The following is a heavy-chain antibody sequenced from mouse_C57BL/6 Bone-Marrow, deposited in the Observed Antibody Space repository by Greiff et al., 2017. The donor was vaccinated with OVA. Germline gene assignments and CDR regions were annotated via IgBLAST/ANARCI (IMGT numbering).Heavy chain of an antibody. CDR2: ISNGGGST. J-gene: IGHJ2*01. Sequence: EVQLVESGGGLVQPGGSLKLSCAASGFTFSDYYMYWVRQTPEKRLEWVAYISNGGGSTYYPDTVKGRFTISRDNAKNTLYLQMSRLKSEDTAMYYCFTTVVYFDYWGQGTTLTVSS. D-gene: IGHD1-1*01. CDR1: GFTFSDYY. CDR3: FTTVVYFDY. V-gene: IGHV5-12*01.